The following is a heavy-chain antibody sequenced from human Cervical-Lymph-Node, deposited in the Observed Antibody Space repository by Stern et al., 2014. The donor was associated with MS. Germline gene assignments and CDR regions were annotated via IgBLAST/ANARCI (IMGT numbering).Heavy chain of an antibody. J-gene: IGHJ3*02. CDR1: GYTFSGYY. Sequence: QVQLVPSGAEVKKPGASVKVSCKASGYTFSGYYMHWVRQAPGQGLEWMGWINPNSGDTKYAHKFQGWVTMTRDTSISTAYMELSRLKSDDTAVYYCAKAGRWRAADTWGQGTMVTVTS. D-gene: IGHD4-23*01. CDR2: INPNSGDT. CDR3: AKAGRWRAADT. V-gene: IGHV1-2*04.